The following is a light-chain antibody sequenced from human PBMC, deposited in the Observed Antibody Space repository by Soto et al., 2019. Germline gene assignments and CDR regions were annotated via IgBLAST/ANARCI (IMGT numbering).Light chain of an antibody. Sequence: QSVLPQPPSVSAAPGQRVTISCSGSTSDILNNFVSWYQHVPGRAPTLLIYANIKRPSGIPDRFSGSKTGTSATLDITGLQNEDEDDYYCATWDTSLSAVVFGGGTKVTVL. CDR1: TSDILNNF. V-gene: IGLV1-51*01. CDR3: ATWDTSLSAVV. J-gene: IGLJ3*02. CDR2: ANI.